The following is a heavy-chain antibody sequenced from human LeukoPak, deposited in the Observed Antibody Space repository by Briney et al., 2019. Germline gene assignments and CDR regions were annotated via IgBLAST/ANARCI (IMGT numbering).Heavy chain of an antibody. CDR2: ISAYNGNT. D-gene: IGHD5-12*01. V-gene: IGHV1-18*01. CDR1: AHTFTNYG. Sequence: ASVKVSCKASAHTFTNYGITWVRQAPAQGLEWMGWISAYNGNTNYAQNPQGRVTMTPDTSTSTAYMELRSMRSDDTAVYYCARENSGGYTDYWGQGSLVCVSS. CDR3: ARENSGGYTDY. J-gene: IGHJ4*02.